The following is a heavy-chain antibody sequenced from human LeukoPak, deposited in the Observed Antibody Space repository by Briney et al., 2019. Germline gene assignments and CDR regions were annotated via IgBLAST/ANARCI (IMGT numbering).Heavy chain of an antibody. CDR3: ARGGSIAARPIDY. D-gene: IGHD6-6*01. CDR1: GFIFSSYA. J-gene: IGHJ4*02. V-gene: IGHV3-64*01. Sequence: GGPLRLSCGASGFIFSSYAMHWVRQARGKGLEDVSAISSNGGSTYYANSVRGRFTISRDNSKNTLFLQMGSLRAEDMAVYYCARGGSIAARPIDYWGQGTLVTVSS. CDR2: ISSNGGST.